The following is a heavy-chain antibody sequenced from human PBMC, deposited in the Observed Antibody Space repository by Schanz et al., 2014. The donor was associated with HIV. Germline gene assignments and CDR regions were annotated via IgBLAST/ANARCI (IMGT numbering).Heavy chain of an antibody. V-gene: IGHV3-9*01. CDR1: KFTFTDYA. CDR2: ISWNSGRV. CDR3: AKETEQLRYLGYFDY. J-gene: IGHJ4*02. D-gene: IGHD3-9*01. Sequence: VQLVESGGSLVQPGRSLRLSCAASKFTFTDYAMHWVRHAPGKGLEWVSGISWNSGRVAYADSVKGRFTISRDNAKNSLYLQMNSLRAEDTALYYCAKETEQLRYLGYFDYWGQGTLVTVSS.